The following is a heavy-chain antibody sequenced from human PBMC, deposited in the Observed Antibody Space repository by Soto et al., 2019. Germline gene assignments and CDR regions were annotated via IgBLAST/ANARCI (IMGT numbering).Heavy chain of an antibody. CDR2: IYWDDDK. CDR3: AHIAAAGTVFDY. V-gene: IGHV2-5*02. Sequence: GLDLEWLALIYWDDDKRYSPSLKSRLTITKDTSKNQVVLTMTNMDPVDTATYYCAHIAAAGTVFDYWGQGTLVTVSS. D-gene: IGHD6-13*01. J-gene: IGHJ4*02.